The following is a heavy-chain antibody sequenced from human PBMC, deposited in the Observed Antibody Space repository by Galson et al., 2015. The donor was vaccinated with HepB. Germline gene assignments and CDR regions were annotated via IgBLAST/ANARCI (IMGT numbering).Heavy chain of an antibody. D-gene: IGHD3-10*01. Sequence: SVKVSCKASGVTFSNFAISWVRQAPGQGLEWMGSIIPMFGVLHLARKFQGRVTMTADASTNTAYMELSSLRSEDTAVYLCARPNMDHEGSYCFDYWGQGTPVTVSS. CDR3: ARPNMDHEGSYCFDY. J-gene: IGHJ4*02. V-gene: IGHV1-69*13. CDR2: IIPMFGVL. CDR1: GVTFSNFA.